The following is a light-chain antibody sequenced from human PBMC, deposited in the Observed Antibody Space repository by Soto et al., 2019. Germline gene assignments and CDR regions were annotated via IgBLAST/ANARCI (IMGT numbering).Light chain of an antibody. J-gene: IGLJ2*01. Sequence: QSVLTQPPSVSAGPGQTVTISCSGRSSNIGNNYVSWYQQLPGTAPKLLIYENNKRPSGIPDRFSGSKSGTSATLGITGLQTGDEADYYCGTWDSSLSAVVFGGGTKLTVL. CDR1: SSNIGNNY. CDR3: GTWDSSLSAVV. V-gene: IGLV1-51*02. CDR2: ENN.